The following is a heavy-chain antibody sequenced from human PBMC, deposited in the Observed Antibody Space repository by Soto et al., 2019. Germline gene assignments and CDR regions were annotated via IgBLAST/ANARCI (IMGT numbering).Heavy chain of an antibody. CDR3: ARRPPVLLWFGELLSSDAFDI. CDR1: GFSLSTSGVG. V-gene: IGHV2-5*02. D-gene: IGHD3-10*01. J-gene: IGHJ3*02. CDR2: IYWDDDK. Sequence: QITLKESGPTLVKPTQPLTLTCTFSGFSLSTSGVGVGWIRQPPGKALEWLALIYWDDDKRYSPSLKSRLTIAKDPSKNHVVLTMPTMAPVDTATYYTARRPPVLLWFGELLSSDAFDIWGQGTMVTVSS.